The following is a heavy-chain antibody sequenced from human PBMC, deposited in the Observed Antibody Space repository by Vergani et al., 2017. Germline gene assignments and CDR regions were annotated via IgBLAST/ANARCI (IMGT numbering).Heavy chain of an antibody. Sequence: QAQLVQSGAEVKKPGASVKVSCRAPGHTFSNYYMYWVRQAPGLGLEWMGIINPSDGSASYAQKFQGRVTLTRDTSTSTVYMNLRSLRSEDTAVYYCAKANPRNSGYDYLYYYHAMDVWGQGTTVTVSS. CDR2: INPSDGSA. CDR1: GHTFSNYY. D-gene: IGHD5-12*01. CDR3: AKANPRNSGYDYLYYYHAMDV. J-gene: IGHJ6*02. V-gene: IGHV1-46*01.